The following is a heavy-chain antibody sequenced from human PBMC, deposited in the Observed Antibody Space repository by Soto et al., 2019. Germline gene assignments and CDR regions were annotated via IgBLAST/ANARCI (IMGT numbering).Heavy chain of an antibody. D-gene: IGHD6-6*01. CDR1: GGSVNSDSYY. CDR2: IYYTGST. CDR3: AREFSNSPEAFDS. J-gene: IGHJ4*02. V-gene: IGHV4-61*01. Sequence: QVHLQESGPGQVKPSETLSLICTVSGGSVNSDSYYRSWIRQPPGRGLEWIGHIYYTGSTNYNPSLKSRVTISVDTSRNQFSLKLSSVTAADTAVYYCAREFSNSPEAFDSWGQGSLVTVSS.